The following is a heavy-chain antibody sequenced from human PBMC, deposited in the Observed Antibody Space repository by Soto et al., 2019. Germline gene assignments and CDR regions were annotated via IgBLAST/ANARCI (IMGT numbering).Heavy chain of an antibody. Sequence: SETLSLTCTVSGGSISSGDYYWSWIRQPPGKGLEWIGYIYYSGSTYYNPSLKSRVTISVDTSKNQFSLKLSSVTAADTAVYYCARHHDYYYGMDVWGQGTPVTVSS. J-gene: IGHJ6*02. CDR2: IYYSGST. CDR3: ARHHDYYYGMDV. V-gene: IGHV4-30-4*01. CDR1: GGSISSGDYY.